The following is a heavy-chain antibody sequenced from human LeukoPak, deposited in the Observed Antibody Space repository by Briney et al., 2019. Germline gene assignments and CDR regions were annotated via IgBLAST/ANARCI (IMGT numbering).Heavy chain of an antibody. CDR3: ARDSGSYYDSSGYYGDAFDI. D-gene: IGHD3-22*01. CDR2: ISSSSSYI. CDR1: GFTFSSYS. V-gene: IGHV3-21*01. Sequence: GGSLRLSCAASGFTFSSYSMNWVRQAPGKGLEWVSSISSSSSYIYYADSVKGRSTISRDNAKNSLYLQMNSLRAEDTAVYYCARDSGSYYDSSGYYGDAFDIWGQGTMVTVSS. J-gene: IGHJ3*02.